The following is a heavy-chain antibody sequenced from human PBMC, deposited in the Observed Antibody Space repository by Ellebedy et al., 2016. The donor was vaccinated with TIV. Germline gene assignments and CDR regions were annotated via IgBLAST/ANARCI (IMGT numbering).Heavy chain of an antibody. Sequence: SETLSLTXTVSGGSISSYYWSWIRQPPGKGLEWIGYIYYSGSTNYNPSLKSRVTISVDTSKNQFSLKLSSVTAADTAMYYCARFGPRRYSSGWYWGQGTLVTVSS. V-gene: IGHV4-59*01. CDR3: ARFGPRRYSSGWY. CDR1: GGSISSYY. CDR2: IYYSGST. D-gene: IGHD6-19*01. J-gene: IGHJ4*02.